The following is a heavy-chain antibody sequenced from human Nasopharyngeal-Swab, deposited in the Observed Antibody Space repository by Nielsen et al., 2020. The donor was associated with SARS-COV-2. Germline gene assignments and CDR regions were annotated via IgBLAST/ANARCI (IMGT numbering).Heavy chain of an antibody. CDR2: INWNGGST. CDR3: ARGSSGWQIGWFDP. V-gene: IGHV3-20*01. CDR1: GFTIDDYG. D-gene: IGHD6-19*01. J-gene: IGHJ5*02. Sequence: SLMISCASSGFTIDDYGMSWGRQAPGKGLEWVCVINWNGGSTGYADSVKGRFTISRDNAKNSLYLQMNSLRAEDTALYHCARGSSGWQIGWFDPWGQGTLVTVSS.